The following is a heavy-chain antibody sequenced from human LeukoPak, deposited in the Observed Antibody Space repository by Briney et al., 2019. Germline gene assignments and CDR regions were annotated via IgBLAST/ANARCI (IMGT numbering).Heavy chain of an antibody. CDR1: RYSFTSYW. CDR2: IDPSDSYT. V-gene: IGHV5-10-1*01. CDR3: ARALTAEYSSSSYQFDY. J-gene: IGHJ4*02. D-gene: IGHD6-6*01. Sequence: GESLKISCKGSRYSFTSYWISWVRQMPGKGLEWMGRIDPSDSYTNYSPSFQGHVTISADKSISTAYLQWSSLKASDTAMYYCARALTAEYSSSSYQFDYWGQGTLVTVSS.